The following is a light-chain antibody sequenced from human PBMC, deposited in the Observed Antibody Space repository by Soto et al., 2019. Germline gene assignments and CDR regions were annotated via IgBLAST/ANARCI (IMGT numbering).Light chain of an antibody. Sequence: QSALTQPPSASGTPGQRFTISCSGSSSNIGSNYVYWYQQLPGTAPKLLIYRNNQRPSGVPDRFSGSQSGTSASLAISGPGSEDGGDYYSADWDDSRSAFYVFEPGTKSTV. CDR3: ADWDDSRSAFYV. V-gene: IGLV1-47*01. J-gene: IGLJ1*01. CDR1: SSNIGSNY. CDR2: RNN.